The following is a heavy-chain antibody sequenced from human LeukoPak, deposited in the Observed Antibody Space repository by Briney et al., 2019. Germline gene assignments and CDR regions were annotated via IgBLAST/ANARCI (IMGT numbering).Heavy chain of an antibody. CDR2: ISSSGSGGNT. CDR3: AKQGLPLRYFDWLFHY. D-gene: IGHD3-9*01. CDR1: GVTLSNYA. V-gene: IGHV3-23*01. J-gene: IGHJ4*02. Sequence: PGGSLRLSCVASGVTLSNYAMSWARQAPGKGLEWVSGISSSGSGGNTYYADSVKGRFTISRDSSRNTLFLHMNSLRAKDTAVYYCAKQGLPLRYFDWLFHYWGQGTLVTVSS.